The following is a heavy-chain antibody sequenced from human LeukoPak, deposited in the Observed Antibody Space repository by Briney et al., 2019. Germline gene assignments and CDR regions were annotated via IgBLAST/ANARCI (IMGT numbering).Heavy chain of an antibody. CDR1: GFTFSKYA. Sequence: GGSLRVSCAASGFTFSKYAMSWVRQAPGKGLERVSTITGSGTSTYYADSVKGRFTISRDNSKNTLYLQMNSLRAEDTAVYYCAKDPADRPPFLRTTSWGQGTLVTVSS. V-gene: IGHV3-23*01. CDR3: AKDPADRPPFLRTTS. CDR2: ITGSGTST. J-gene: IGHJ4*02. D-gene: IGHD6-6*01.